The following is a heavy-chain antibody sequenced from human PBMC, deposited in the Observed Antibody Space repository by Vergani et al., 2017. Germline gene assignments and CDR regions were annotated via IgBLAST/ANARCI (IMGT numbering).Heavy chain of an antibody. D-gene: IGHD4-11*01. CDR2: IDHTGRP. CDR1: GGSFTSYH. Sequence: QVQLQQWGGGLLKPSETLSLTCVVNGGSFTSYHWTWIRQSPGEGLEWVGDIDHTGRPDYNPSLKSRLTMSVDKSRNHFSLTLNSVTATDTAIYFCARGNTETNGHLYYYYYMDVWGQGTAVTVS. CDR3: ARGNTETNGHLYYYYYMDV. V-gene: IGHV4-34*01. J-gene: IGHJ6*03.